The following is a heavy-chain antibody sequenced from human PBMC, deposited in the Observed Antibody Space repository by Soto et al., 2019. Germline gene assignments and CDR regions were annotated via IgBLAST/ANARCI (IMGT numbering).Heavy chain of an antibody. J-gene: IGHJ4*02. Sequence: LSLTCTVSGGSISSGGYYWSWIRQHPGKGLEWIGYIYYSGSTYYNPSLKSRVTISVDTSKNQFSLKLSSVTAADTAVYYCARDFVGAAFDYWGQGTLVTVSS. CDR1: GGSISSGGYY. CDR3: ARDFVGAAFDY. V-gene: IGHV4-31*03. D-gene: IGHD1-26*01. CDR2: IYYSGST.